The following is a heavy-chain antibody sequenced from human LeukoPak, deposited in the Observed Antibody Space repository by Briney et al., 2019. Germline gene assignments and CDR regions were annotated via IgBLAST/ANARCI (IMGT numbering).Heavy chain of an antibody. D-gene: IGHD6-19*01. CDR2: IYSGGST. Sequence: GGSLRLSCAASGFTVSSNYMYWVRQAPGKGLEWVSVIYSGGSTYYAGSVKGRFTISRDNSKNTLYLQMNSLRAEDTAVYYCARDLEWSSDWDHGAFDIWGQGTMVTVSS. CDR3: ARDLEWSSDWDHGAFDI. V-gene: IGHV3-66*01. CDR1: GFTVSSNY. J-gene: IGHJ3*02.